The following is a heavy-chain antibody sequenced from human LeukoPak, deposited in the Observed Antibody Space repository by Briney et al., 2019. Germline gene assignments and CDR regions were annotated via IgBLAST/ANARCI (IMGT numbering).Heavy chain of an antibody. CDR3: ARESGYYYDTSGYTFVY. CDR2: IYTSGST. J-gene: IGHJ4*02. V-gene: IGHV4-4*07. CDR1: GGSSNNYY. Sequence: KPSETLSLTCTVSGGSSNNYYWSWIRQSAGKGLEWIGRIYTSGSTNYNPSLKSRVSMSVDTSKNQFSLRLRSVTAADTAVYYCARESGYYYDTSGYTFVYWGQGILVTVSS. D-gene: IGHD3-22*01.